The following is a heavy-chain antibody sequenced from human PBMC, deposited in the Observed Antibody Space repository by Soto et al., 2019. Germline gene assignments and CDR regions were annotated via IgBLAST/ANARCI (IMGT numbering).Heavy chain of an antibody. CDR1: GGSFSGYY. CDR2: INHSGST. CDR3: ARGLGYCSSTSCIN. D-gene: IGHD2-2*01. V-gene: IGHV4-34*01. Sequence: QVQLQQWGAGLLKPSETLSLTCAVYGGSFSGYYWSWIRQPPGKGLEWIGEINHSGSTNYNPSLKSRVTISVDTSKNQFSLKPSSVTAADTAVYYCARGLGYCSSTSCINWGQGTLVTVSS. J-gene: IGHJ4*02.